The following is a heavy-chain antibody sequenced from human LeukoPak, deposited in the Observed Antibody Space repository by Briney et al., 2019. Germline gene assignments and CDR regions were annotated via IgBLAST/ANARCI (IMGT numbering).Heavy chain of an antibody. V-gene: IGHV3-30*18. CDR3: AKDTTMVRGVIHY. CDR1: GFTFSSYG. CDR2: ISYDGSNK. D-gene: IGHD3-10*01. J-gene: IGHJ4*02. Sequence: GGSLRLSCAASGFTFSSYGMHWVRQAPGKGLEWVAVISYDGSNKYYADSVKGRFTISRDNSKNTLYLQMNSLRAEDTAAYYCAKDTTMVRGVIHYWGQGTLVTVSS.